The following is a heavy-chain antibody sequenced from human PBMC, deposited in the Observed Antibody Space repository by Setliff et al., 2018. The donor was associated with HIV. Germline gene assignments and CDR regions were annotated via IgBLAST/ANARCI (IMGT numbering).Heavy chain of an antibody. D-gene: IGHD2-21*01. CDR1: GYTFTDYY. Sequence: VKVSCKASGYTFTDYYMHWVQQAPGKGLEWMGRVDPEDGETIYADSVRGRFTISRDNAKNSLYLQMNSLRAEDTALYYCASQVIDGDIFDYWGQGTLVTVSS. CDR2: VDPEDGET. V-gene: IGHV1-69-2*01. J-gene: IGHJ4*02. CDR3: ASQVIDGDIFDY.